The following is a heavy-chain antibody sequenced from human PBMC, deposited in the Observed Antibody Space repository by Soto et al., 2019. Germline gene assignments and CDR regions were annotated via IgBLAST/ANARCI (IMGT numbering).Heavy chain of an antibody. D-gene: IGHD3-9*01. CDR2: IFSNDEK. Sequence: SGPTLVNPTETLTLTCTVSGVSLSNAVMGVSWIRQPPGKALEWLAHIFSNDEKSYSTSLKSRLTISKDTSKSQVVLTMTNMDPVDTATYYCARILFSELRYFDWFDCYGMDVWGQGTTVTVSS. CDR3: ARILFSELRYFDWFDCYGMDV. J-gene: IGHJ6*02. V-gene: IGHV2-26*01. CDR1: GVSLSNAVMG.